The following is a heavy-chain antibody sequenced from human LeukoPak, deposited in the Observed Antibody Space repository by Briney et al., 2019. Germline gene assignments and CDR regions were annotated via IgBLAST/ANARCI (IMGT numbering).Heavy chain of an antibody. CDR1: GYTFTSYY. CDR3: ARDFDIVVVPAAHTENWFDP. D-gene: IGHD2-2*01. CDR2: INPSGGST. J-gene: IGHJ5*02. Sequence: ASVKVSCKASGYTFTSYYMHWVRQAPGQGLEWMGIINPSGGSTSYAQKFQGRVTMTRDTSTSTVYMELSSLRSEDTAVYYCARDFDIVVVPAAHTENWFDPWGQGTLVTVSS. V-gene: IGHV1-46*01.